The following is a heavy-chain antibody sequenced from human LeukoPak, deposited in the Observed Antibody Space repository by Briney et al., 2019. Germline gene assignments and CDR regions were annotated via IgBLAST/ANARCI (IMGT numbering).Heavy chain of an antibody. CDR1: GFTFTKYW. D-gene: IGHD1-14*01. J-gene: IGHJ4*02. V-gene: IGHV3-7*01. CDR2: IKQDGSDK. Sequence: GGSLRLSCAASGFTFTKYWMTWVRQAPGKGLEWVGNIKQDGSDKNYMDSVKGRFTISRDNTKNSGYLQMSSLRAEDTAVYYCAREVWGPEYWGQGTLVTVSS. CDR3: AREVWGPEY.